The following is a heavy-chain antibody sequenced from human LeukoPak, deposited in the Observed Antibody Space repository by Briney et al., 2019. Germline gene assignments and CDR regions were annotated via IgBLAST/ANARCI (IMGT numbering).Heavy chain of an antibody. V-gene: IGHV3-23*01. D-gene: IGHD2-2*01. CDR1: GFTFSSYA. Sequence: GGSLRLSCAASGFTFSSYAMSWVRQAPGKGLEWVSGISGSGGSTYYADSVKGRFTISRDNSKNTLYLQMNSLRAEDTAVYYCAKGHSSLITSSFDYRGQGTLVTVSS. CDR3: AKGHSSLITSSFDY. CDR2: ISGSGGST. J-gene: IGHJ4*02.